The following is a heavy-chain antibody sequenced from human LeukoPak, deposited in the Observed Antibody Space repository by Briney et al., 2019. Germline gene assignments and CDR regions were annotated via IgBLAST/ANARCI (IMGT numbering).Heavy chain of an antibody. J-gene: IGHJ6*03. V-gene: IGHV1-69*05. Sequence: SVKVSCKASGGTFSSDTITWGRQAPGQGLEWVGGIMPLFNTANYAQQFQGRVTMTTDESTSTAYLELRSLRFEDTAMYYCARVDRSHFYLDVWGKGTTVTVSS. CDR3: ARVDRSHFYLDV. CDR1: GGTFSSDT. CDR2: IMPLFNTA.